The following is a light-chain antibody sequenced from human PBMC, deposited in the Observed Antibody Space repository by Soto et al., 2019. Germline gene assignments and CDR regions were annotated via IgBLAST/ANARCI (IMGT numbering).Light chain of an antibody. V-gene: IGKV3-15*01. CDR3: QQYNNWDS. Sequence: EIVMTQSPATLSVSPGERATLSCRASQSINSNLAWYQRKPGQAPRLLMYATSVRATGIPARFSGSGSGTEYTLTISSLQSEDFAVFYCQQYNNWDSFGQGTKVDIK. CDR1: QSINSN. J-gene: IGKJ2*03. CDR2: ATS.